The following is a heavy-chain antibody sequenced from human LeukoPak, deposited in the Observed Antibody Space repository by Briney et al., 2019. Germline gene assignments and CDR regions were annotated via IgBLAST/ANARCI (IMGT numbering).Heavy chain of an antibody. Sequence: GASVKVSCKASGGTFSSYAISWVRQAPGQGLEWMGRIIPIFGTANYAQKFQGRVTITTDESTSTAYMELSSLRSEDTAVYYCARGPYGGNSRYFDYWGQGTLVTVSS. V-gene: IGHV1-69*05. D-gene: IGHD4-23*01. CDR1: GGTFSSYA. CDR2: IIPIFGTA. CDR3: ARGPYGGNSRYFDY. J-gene: IGHJ4*02.